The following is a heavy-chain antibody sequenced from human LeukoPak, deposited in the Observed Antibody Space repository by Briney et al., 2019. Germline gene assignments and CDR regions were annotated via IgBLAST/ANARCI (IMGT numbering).Heavy chain of an antibody. J-gene: IGHJ6*02. CDR2: INPRNGAT. V-gene: IGHV1-2*02. D-gene: IGHD1-26*01. CDR3: GRDEDSAYDYHYGMDV. Sequence: ASLKVSCKASGYTFTGYHLHWVRQAPGQGLEWMGWINPRNGATKYAQKFQGRVTMTRDTSIYTVYMELSWLRSDDTAVYYCGRDEDSAYDYHYGMDVWGQGTTVTVSS. CDR1: GYTFTGYH.